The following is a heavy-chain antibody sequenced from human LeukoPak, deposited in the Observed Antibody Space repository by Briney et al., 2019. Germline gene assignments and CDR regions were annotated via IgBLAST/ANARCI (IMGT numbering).Heavy chain of an antibody. D-gene: IGHD3-10*01. V-gene: IGHV1-46*01. CDR2: INPSGGST. CDR1: GYTFTSYY. CDR3: ARGDGSGSYYVKVYYYGMDV. J-gene: IGHJ6*02. Sequence: ASVKVYCKASGYTFTSYYMHWVRQAPGQGLEWMGIINPSGGSTSYAQKFQGRVTMTRDTSTSTVYMELSSLRSEDTAVYYCARGDGSGSYYVKVYYYGMDVWGQGTTVTVSS.